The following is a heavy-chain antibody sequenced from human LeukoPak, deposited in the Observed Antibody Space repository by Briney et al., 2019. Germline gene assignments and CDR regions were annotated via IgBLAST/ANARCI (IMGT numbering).Heavy chain of an antibody. Sequence: GGTLRLSCAASGFTFSSYSMNWVRQAPGKGLEWVSSISSSSSYIYYADSVKGRFTISRDNAKNSLYLQMNSLRAEDTAVYYCARGKSSYHFDLWGRGTLVTVSS. CDR3: ARGKSSYHFDL. J-gene: IGHJ2*01. V-gene: IGHV3-21*01. CDR1: GFTFSSYS. CDR2: ISSSSSYI.